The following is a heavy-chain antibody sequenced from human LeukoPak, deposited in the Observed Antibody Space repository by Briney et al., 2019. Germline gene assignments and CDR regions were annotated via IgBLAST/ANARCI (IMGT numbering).Heavy chain of an antibody. J-gene: IGHJ4*02. CDR1: GFTFSTYS. D-gene: IGHD1-26*01. Sequence: GGSLRLSCATSGFTFSTYSMKWVRQAPGKGLEWVSSISSVSDYIHYADSVKGRFTISRDNVEKSLYLQMNSLRAEDTAVYYCGRVRLGGTVGAYYFDYFGQGTLVTVSS. V-gene: IGHV3-21*01. CDR3: GRVRLGGTVGAYYFDY. CDR2: ISSVSDYI.